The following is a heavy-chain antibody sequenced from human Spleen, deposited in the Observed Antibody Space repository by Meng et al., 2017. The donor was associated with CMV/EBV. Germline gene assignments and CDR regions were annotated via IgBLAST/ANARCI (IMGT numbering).Heavy chain of an antibody. Sequence: GGSLRLSCTASGLIFRDAWMNWVRQAPGKGLEWVSAISGSGGTTYYADSVKGRFTISRDNSKNTLYLQMNSLRAEGTAVYYCAKDGVAAMDDAFDIWGQGTMVTVSS. CDR2: ISGSGGTT. CDR1: GLIFRDAW. V-gene: IGHV3-23*01. CDR3: AKDGVAAMDDAFDI. J-gene: IGHJ3*02. D-gene: IGHD2-15*01.